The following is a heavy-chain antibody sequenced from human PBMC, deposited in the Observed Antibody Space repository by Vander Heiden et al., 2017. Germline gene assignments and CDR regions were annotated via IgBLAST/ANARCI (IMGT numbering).Heavy chain of an antibody. CDR3: ASSSTRLSYYYYYGMDV. D-gene: IGHD2-2*01. V-gene: IGHV3-21*01. Sequence: EVQLVESGGGLVKPGGSPRLSCAASGFTFSSSRMNWVRQAPGKGLEWVSSISSTSTYIYYADSVKGRSTISRDNAKNSLYLQMNSLRAEDTAVYYCASSSTRLSYYYYYGMDVWGQGTTVTVSS. CDR1: GFTFSSSR. CDR2: ISSTSTYI. J-gene: IGHJ6*02.